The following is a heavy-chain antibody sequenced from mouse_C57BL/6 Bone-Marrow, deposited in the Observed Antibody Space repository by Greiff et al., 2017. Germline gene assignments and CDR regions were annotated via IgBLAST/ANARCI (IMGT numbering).Heavy chain of an antibody. D-gene: IGHD4-1*01. CDR3: ARGLGSY. Sequence: EVKLLESGGGLVKPGGSLKLSCAASGFTFSSYAMSWFRQTPEKRLEWVATISDGGSYTYYPDNVKGRFTISRDNAKNNLYLQMSHLKSEDTAMYYCARGLGSYWGQGTTLTVSS. J-gene: IGHJ2*01. CDR2: ISDGGSYT. V-gene: IGHV5-4*03. CDR1: GFTFSSYA.